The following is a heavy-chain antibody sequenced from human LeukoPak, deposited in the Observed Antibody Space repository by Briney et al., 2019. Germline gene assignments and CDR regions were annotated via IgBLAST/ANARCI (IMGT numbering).Heavy chain of an antibody. CDR2: INHSGRT. CDR1: GGSFSGYY. CDR3: ARGIGSSGLYGMDV. Sequence: SETLSLTCAVDGGSFSGYYWNWIRQPPGKGLEWIGEINHSGRTNYNPSLKSRVTISRDTSKDQFSLKLTSVTAADTAVYYRARGIGSSGLYGMDVWGQGTTVIVSS. V-gene: IGHV4-34*01. D-gene: IGHD6-19*01. J-gene: IGHJ6*02.